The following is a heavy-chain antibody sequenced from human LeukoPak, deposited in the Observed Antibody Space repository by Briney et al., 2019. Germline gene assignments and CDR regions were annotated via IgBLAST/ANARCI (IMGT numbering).Heavy chain of an antibody. D-gene: IGHD6-25*01. CDR3: ARRGYSSGWNRFDY. CDR1: GFTFSRYS. CDR2: ISSSSRTI. J-gene: IGHJ4*02. Sequence: GSLRLSCAASGFTFSRYSMNWVRQAPGKGLEWVSYISSSSRTIHYADSVKGRFTISRDNAKNSLYLQMNSLRAEDTAVYYCARRGYSSGWNRFDYWGQGTLVTVSS. V-gene: IGHV3-48*01.